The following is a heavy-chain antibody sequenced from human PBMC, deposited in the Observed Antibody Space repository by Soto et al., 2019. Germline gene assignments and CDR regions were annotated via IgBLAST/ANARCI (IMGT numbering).Heavy chain of an antibody. CDR2: ISSSSSDI. D-gene: IGHD2-2*01. CDR1: GFTFSSYS. CDR3: ARDLDFDIVVVPAAIGGMDV. Sequence: GGSLRLSCAASGFTFSSYSMNWVRQAPGKGLEWVSSISSSSSDIYYADSVKGRFTISRDNAKNSLYLQMNSLRAEDTAVYYCARDLDFDIVVVPAAIGGMDVWGQGATVTVSS. J-gene: IGHJ6*02. V-gene: IGHV3-21*01.